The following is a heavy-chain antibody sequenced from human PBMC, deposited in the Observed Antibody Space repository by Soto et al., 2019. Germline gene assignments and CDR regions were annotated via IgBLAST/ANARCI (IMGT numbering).Heavy chain of an antibody. J-gene: IGHJ6*02. CDR3: ARAFYGVDL. CDR2: IYQSGSA. CDR1: GGSITSGGYS. V-gene: IGHV4-30-2*06. Sequence: PSETLSLTCTVSGGSITSGGYSWSCIRQSPGQGLEWIGYIYQSGSAFYNPSLKTRATILVDRSKNQFSLNLTSVTAADAAVYYCARAFYGVDLWGQGTTVTVSS.